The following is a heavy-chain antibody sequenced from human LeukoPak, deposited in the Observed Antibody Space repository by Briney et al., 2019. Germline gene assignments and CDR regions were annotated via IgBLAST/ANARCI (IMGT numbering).Heavy chain of an antibody. Sequence: SGGSLRLSCAASGFTVSSNYMSWVRQAPGKGLEWVSVIYSGGSTYYADSVKGRFTISRDNSKNTLYLQMNSLRAEGTAVYYCARDYYDSSGPEPAFDIWGQGTMVTVSP. CDR3: ARDYYDSSGPEPAFDI. J-gene: IGHJ3*02. CDR1: GFTVSSNY. V-gene: IGHV3-53*01. CDR2: IYSGGST. D-gene: IGHD3-22*01.